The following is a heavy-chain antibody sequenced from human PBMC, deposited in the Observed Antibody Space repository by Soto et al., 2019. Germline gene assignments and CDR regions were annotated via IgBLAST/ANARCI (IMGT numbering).Heavy chain of an antibody. D-gene: IGHD1-26*01. CDR1: GDSVSSNSSA. V-gene: IGHV6-1*01. CDR2: TFYRSKWYN. CDR3: AIEGGNHYYYYGMDF. Sequence: SQTISLTCAISGDSVSSNSSAWNWIRQSPSRGLEWLGRTFYRSKWYNDYAVSVKSRMTINPDTSKNRFSLQLNSVTPEDTAVYYCAIEGGNHYYYYGMDFWGQGTTDTVSS. J-gene: IGHJ6*02.